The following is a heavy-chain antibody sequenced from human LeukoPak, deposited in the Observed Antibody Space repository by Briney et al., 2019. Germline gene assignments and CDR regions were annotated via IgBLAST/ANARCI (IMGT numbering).Heavy chain of an antibody. V-gene: IGHV3-7*03. CDR3: ARDTSGYCSGGSCYDRGYYYYGMDV. D-gene: IGHD2-15*01. Sequence: PGESLRLSCAASGFTFSSYWMSWVRQAPGKGLEWVANIKQDGSEKYYVDSVKGRFTISRDNAKNSLYLQMNSLRAEDTAVYYCARDTSGYCSGGSCYDRGYYYYGMDVWGQGTTVTVSS. CDR2: IKQDGSEK. CDR1: GFTFSSYW. J-gene: IGHJ6*02.